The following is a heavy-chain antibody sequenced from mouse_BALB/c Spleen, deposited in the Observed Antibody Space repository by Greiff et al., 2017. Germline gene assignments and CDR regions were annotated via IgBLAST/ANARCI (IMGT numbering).Heavy chain of an antibody. CDR2: IFPGSGNT. CDR3: ARSGGNYVWFAY. Sequence: VKLMESGPELVKPGASVKISCKASGYSFTSYYIHWVKQRPGQGLEWIGWIFPGSGNTKYNEKFKGKATLTADTSSSTAYMQLSSLTSEDSAVYFCARSGGNYVWFAYWGQGTLVTVSA. V-gene: IGHV1-66*01. J-gene: IGHJ3*01. D-gene: IGHD2-1*01. CDR1: GYSFTSYY.